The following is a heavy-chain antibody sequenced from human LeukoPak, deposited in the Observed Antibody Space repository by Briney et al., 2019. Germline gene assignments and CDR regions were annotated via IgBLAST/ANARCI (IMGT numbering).Heavy chain of an antibody. J-gene: IGHJ4*02. CDR2: IYTSGST. Sequence: PSETLSPTCTVSGGSISSYYLSWIRQPAGKGLEWIGRIYTSGSTNYNPSLKSRVTMSVDTSKNQFSLKLSSVTAADTAVYCCARDSALVATDYWGQGTLVTVSS. V-gene: IGHV4-4*07. CDR1: GGSISSYY. CDR3: ARDSALVATDY. D-gene: IGHD1-26*01.